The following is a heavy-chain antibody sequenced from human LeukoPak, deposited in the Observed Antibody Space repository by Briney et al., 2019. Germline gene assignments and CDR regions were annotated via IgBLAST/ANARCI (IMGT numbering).Heavy chain of an antibody. CDR3: ARGSGIAVAVYSFDI. Sequence: SETLSLTCAVYGGSFSGYYWSWIRQPPGKGLEWIGEINHSGSTNYNPSLKSRVTISVDTSKNQFSLKLSSVTAADTAVYYCARGSGIAVAVYSFDIWGQGTMVTVSS. CDR1: GGSFSGYY. J-gene: IGHJ3*02. CDR2: INHSGST. D-gene: IGHD6-19*01. V-gene: IGHV4-34*01.